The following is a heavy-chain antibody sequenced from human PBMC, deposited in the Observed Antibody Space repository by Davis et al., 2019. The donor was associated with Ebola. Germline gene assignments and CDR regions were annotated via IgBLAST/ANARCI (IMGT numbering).Heavy chain of an antibody. CDR3: ARVSSGYDYSVPYYYYYGMDV. V-gene: IGHV3-21*03. D-gene: IGHD5-12*01. CDR1: GFTFSSYS. Sequence: GESLKISCAASGFTFSSYSMNWVRQAPGKGLEWVSSISSSSSYIYYADSVKGRFTISRDNAKNSLYLQMNSLRDEDTAVYYCARVSSGYDYSVPYYYYYGMDVWGQGTTVTVSS. J-gene: IGHJ6*02. CDR2: ISSSSSYI.